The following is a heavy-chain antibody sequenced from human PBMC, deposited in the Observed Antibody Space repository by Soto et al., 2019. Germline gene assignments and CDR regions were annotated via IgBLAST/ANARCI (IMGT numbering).Heavy chain of an antibody. J-gene: IGHJ4*02. D-gene: IGHD2-21*02. CDR3: AKDEAYCGGDCYFDY. V-gene: IGHV3-23*01. CDR2: ISGSGGST. Sequence: EVQLLESGGGLVQPGGSLRLSCAASGFTFRSYVMSWVRRAPGKGLEWVSAISGSGGSTYYADSVKGRFTISRDNSKNTLYLQMNSLRAEDTAVYYCAKDEAYCGGDCYFDYWGQGTLVTVSS. CDR1: GFTFRSYV.